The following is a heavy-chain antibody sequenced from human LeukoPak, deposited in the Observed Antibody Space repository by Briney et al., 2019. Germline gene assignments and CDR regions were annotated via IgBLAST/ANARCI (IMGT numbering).Heavy chain of an antibody. CDR2: INPSGGST. CDR1: GYTFTSYY. V-gene: IGHV1-46*01. J-gene: IGHJ6*02. Sequence: ASVKVSCKASGYTFTSYYMHWVRQAPGQGLEWTGIINPSGGSTSYAQKFQGRVTMTRDTSTSTVYMELSSLRSEDTAVCYCARAYYGGKYYYYGMDVWGQGTTVTVSS. D-gene: IGHD4-23*01. CDR3: ARAYYGGKYYYYGMDV.